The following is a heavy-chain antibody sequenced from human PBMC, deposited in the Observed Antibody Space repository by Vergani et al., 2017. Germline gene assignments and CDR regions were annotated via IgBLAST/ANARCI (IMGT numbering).Heavy chain of an antibody. V-gene: IGHV1-69*08. CDR1: GATFRSNT. CDR3: ARDPRRYGGDPEDYYYGMDV. CDR2: IIPVLGKT. J-gene: IGHJ6*02. D-gene: IGHD2-21*02. Sequence: QVQLVQSGAEVKKPGSSVKVSCKASGATFRSNTISWVRQVPGQGLEWMGRIIPVLGKTKYAQDFQGRLTITADTSTSTDYMVLTSLRSQDTAVYYCARDPRRYGGDPEDYYYGMDVWGQGTTVTVSS.